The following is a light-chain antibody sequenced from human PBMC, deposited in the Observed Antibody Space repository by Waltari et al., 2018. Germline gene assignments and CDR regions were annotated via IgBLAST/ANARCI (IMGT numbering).Light chain of an antibody. J-gene: IGLJ2*01. Sequence: SYELTQPPSVSASPGQTASITCIGYKLGDKYTSWYQQKTGQSPVLVIYQDTKRPSVIPERFSGSNSGNTATLTVSGTQAVDEASYYCQTWDSNTVVFGGGTTLTVL. CDR1: KLGDKY. CDR3: QTWDSNTVV. V-gene: IGLV3-1*01. CDR2: QDT.